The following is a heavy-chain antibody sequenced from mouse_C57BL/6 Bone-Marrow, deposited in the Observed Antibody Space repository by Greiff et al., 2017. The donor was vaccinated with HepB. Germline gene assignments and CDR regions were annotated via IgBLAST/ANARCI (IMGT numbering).Heavy chain of an antibody. J-gene: IGHJ2*01. CDR3: ARYNYYFDY. CDR2: IYPGSGST. D-gene: IGHD4-1*02. Sequence: QVQLQQPGAELVKPGASVKMSCKASGYTFTSYWITWVKQRPGQGLEWIGDIYPGSGSTNYNEKFKSKATLTVDKSSSTAYMLLSSLTSEDSAVYFCARYNYYFDYWGQGTTLTVSS. V-gene: IGHV1-55*01. CDR1: GYTFTSYW.